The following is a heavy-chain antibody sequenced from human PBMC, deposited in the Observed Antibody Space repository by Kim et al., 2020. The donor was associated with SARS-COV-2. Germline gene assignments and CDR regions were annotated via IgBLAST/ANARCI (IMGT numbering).Heavy chain of an antibody. CDR3: ARRPGLGRYGFWS. D-gene: IGHD1-26*01. CDR2: INTNTGNP. Sequence: ASVKVSCKASGYSFTSNTMHWVRQAPGQGLEWMGNINTNTGNPTYAQGFTGRFVFSFDTSVSTAYLQITSLKAEDTAVYYCARRPGLGRYGFWSWGQGTL. V-gene: IGHV7-4-1*02. CDR1: GYSFTSNT. J-gene: IGHJ4*02.